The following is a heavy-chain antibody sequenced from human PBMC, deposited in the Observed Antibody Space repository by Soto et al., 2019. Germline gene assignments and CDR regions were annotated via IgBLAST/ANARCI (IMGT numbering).Heavy chain of an antibody. V-gene: IGHV3-49*04. Sequence: PGGSLRLSCTASGFTFGYYAMSWVRQAPGKGLEWVGFIRSKAYGGTTEYAASVKGRFTISRDDSKSIAYLQMNSLKTEDTAVYYCTRALIAAAGPGAGFYFDYWGQGTLVTVSS. D-gene: IGHD6-13*01. CDR1: GFTFGYYA. CDR3: TRALIAAAGPGAGFYFDY. J-gene: IGHJ4*02. CDR2: IRSKAYGGTT.